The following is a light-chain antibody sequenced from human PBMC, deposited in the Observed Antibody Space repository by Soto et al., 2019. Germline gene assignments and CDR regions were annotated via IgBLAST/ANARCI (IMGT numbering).Light chain of an antibody. CDR3: QTWGTGIHYV. J-gene: IGLJ1*01. CDR1: SGHSSYA. CDR2: LNSDGSH. Sequence: QPVLTQSPSASASLGASVKLTCTLSSGHSSYAIAWHQQQPEKGPRYLMKLNSDGSHSKGDGIPDRFSGSSSGAERYLTISSLQSEYEADYYCQTWGTGIHYVFGTGTKLTVL. V-gene: IGLV4-69*01.